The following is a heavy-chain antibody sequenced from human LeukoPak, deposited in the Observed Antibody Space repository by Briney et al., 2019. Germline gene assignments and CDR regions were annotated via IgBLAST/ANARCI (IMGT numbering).Heavy chain of an antibody. J-gene: IGHJ4*02. CDR2: MNPNSGNT. Sequence: AXVKVSCKASGYTFTSYDINWVRQAPGQGLEWMGWMNPNSGNTGYALKFQGRVTMTRNTSISTAYMELSSLRSEDTAVYYCARGVKDGSGSYYHDYWGQGTLVTVSS. D-gene: IGHD3-10*01. CDR3: ARGVKDGSGSYYHDY. CDR1: GYTFTSYD. V-gene: IGHV1-8*01.